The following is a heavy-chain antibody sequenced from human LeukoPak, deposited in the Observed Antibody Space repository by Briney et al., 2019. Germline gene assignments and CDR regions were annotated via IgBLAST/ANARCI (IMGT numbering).Heavy chain of an antibody. J-gene: IGHJ4*02. Sequence: SETLSLTCSVSGGSISSSTYYWGWIRQPPGKGLEWIGYIYYSGSTNYNPSLKSRVTISVDTSKDQFSLKLSSVTAADTAVYYCARLVFIAARPYFDYWGQGTLVTVSS. V-gene: IGHV4-61*05. D-gene: IGHD6-6*01. CDR2: IYYSGST. CDR3: ARLVFIAARPYFDY. CDR1: GGSISSSTYY.